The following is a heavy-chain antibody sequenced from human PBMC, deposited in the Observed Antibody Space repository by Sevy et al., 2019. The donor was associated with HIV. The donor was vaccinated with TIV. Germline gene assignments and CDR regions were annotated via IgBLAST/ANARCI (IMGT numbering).Heavy chain of an antibody. Sequence: GGSLRLSCAASGFTFSSYEMNWVRQAPGKGLEWVSYIRASGLTIDYTDSVKGRFTISRDNAKNSLYLHMHSLRAEDTAVYFCARADSSSSEDRFYYYGLDVWGQWTTVTVSS. V-gene: IGHV3-48*03. D-gene: IGHD6-6*01. CDR1: GFTFSSYE. CDR3: ARADSSSSEDRFYYYGLDV. J-gene: IGHJ6*02. CDR2: IRASGLTI.